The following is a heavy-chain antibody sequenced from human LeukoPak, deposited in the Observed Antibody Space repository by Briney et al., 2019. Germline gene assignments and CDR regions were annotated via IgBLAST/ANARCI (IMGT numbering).Heavy chain of an antibody. CDR3: ARDHHCTNGVCVTWGRGMDV. J-gene: IGHJ6*02. CDR1: GFTFSTYG. D-gene: IGHD2-8*01. CDR2: IRINSSYI. V-gene: IGHV3-21*01. Sequence: GGSLRLSCAASGFTFSTYGMNWVRQAPGKGLEWVSSIRINSSYIYYADSVKGRFTIHRENAKNSLYLQMNSLRAEDTAVYYCARDHHCTNGVCVTWGRGMDVWGQGTTVTVSS.